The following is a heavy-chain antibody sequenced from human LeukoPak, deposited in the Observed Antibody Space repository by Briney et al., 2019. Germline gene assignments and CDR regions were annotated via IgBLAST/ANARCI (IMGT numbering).Heavy chain of an antibody. CDR2: IYYSGST. CDR1: GGSISSRSYY. CDR3: ARLWYSGYDPGIDY. J-gene: IGHJ4*02. D-gene: IGHD5-12*01. Sequence: SETLSLTCPVSGGSISSRSYYWGWIRQPPGKGLEWIGSIYYSGSTYYNPSLKGRVTISVDTSKNQFSLKLSSVTAADTAVYYCARLWYSGYDPGIDYWGQGTLVTVSS. V-gene: IGHV4-39*01.